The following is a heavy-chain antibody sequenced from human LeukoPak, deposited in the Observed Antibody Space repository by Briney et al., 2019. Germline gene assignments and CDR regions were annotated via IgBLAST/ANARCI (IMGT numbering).Heavy chain of an antibody. CDR2: IYTSGST. D-gene: IGHD2/OR15-2a*01. CDR1: GGSISSGSYY. J-gene: IGHJ4*02. CDR3: ASFLGNFGY. V-gene: IGHV4-61*02. Sequence: KSSETLSLTCTVSGGSISSGSYYWSWIRQPAGKGLEWIGRIYTSGSTNYNPSLKSRVTISVDTSKNQFSLKLSSVTAADTAVYYCASFLGNFGYWGQGTLVTVSS.